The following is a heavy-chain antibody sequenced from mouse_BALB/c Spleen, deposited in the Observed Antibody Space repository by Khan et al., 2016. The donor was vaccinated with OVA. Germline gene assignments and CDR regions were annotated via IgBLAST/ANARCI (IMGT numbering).Heavy chain of an antibody. CDR1: GYTFTNYS. Sequence: VQLQQSGPELVKPGASVKMSCKASGYTFTNYSIHWVKQKPGQGLEWIGYINPYNDGTKYNEKLKGKVTLTSDKSYSTAYMELSGVTSEDPAVYYSARDYSSRVLFASWGQGTLFTVSA. D-gene: IGHD2-13*01. CDR2: INPYNDGT. J-gene: IGHJ3*01. V-gene: IGHV1S136*01. CDR3: ARDYSSRVLFAS.